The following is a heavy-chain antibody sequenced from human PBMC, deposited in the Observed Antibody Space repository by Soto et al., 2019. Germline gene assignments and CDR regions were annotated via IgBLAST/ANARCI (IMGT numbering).Heavy chain of an antibody. D-gene: IGHD6-19*01. CDR1: GFTVSINY. CDR2: IYSGGST. CDR3: ARVRGHGSGWPIFDY. Sequence: GGSLRLSCAASGFTVSINYMRWVRQAPGKGLEWVSVIYSGGSTYYADSVKGRFTISRDNSKNTLYLQMNSLRAEDTAVYYCARVRGHGSGWPIFDYWGQGTLVTVSS. J-gene: IGHJ4*02. V-gene: IGHV3-53*01.